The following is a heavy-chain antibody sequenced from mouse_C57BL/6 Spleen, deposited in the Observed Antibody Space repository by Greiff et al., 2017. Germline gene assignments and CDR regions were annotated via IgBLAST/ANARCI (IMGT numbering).Heavy chain of an antibody. CDR1: GYTFTEYT. CDR2: FYPGSGSI. CDR3: AIHEDDYYGSSYPSWFAY. D-gene: IGHD1-1*01. Sequence: VQLKQSGAELVKPGASVKLSCKASGYTFTEYTIHWVKQRSGQGLEWIGWFYPGSGSIKYNEKFKDKATLTADKSSSTVYMELSRLTSEDSAVYVCAIHEDDYYGSSYPSWFAYWGQGTLVTVSA. V-gene: IGHV1-62-2*01. J-gene: IGHJ3*01.